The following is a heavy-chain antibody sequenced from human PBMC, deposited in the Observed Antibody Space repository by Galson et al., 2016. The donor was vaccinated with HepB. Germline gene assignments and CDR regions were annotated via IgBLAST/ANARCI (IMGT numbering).Heavy chain of an antibody. J-gene: IGHJ4*02. V-gene: IGHV3-33*06. CDR2: IWYDGSNK. Sequence: SLRLSCAASGFTFSSYGMHWVRQAPGKGLEWVAGIWYDGSNKYYADSVKGRFTISRDNSKNTLYLQMNSLRAEDTAVYYCAKGYGLWDYWGQGTLVTVSS. CDR3: AKGYGLWDY. D-gene: IGHD5-18*01. CDR1: GFTFSSYG.